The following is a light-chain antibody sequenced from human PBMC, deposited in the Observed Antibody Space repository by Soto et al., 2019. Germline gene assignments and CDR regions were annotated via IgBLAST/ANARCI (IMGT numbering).Light chain of an antibody. Sequence: QSVLTQPPSVSGSPGQSVTISCTGTNSDVGSYNRVSWYHQPPGTAPKLMIYDVNSRPSGVSDRFSGSKSGNTASLTISGLQAEDEGDYYCNSFTTSSTYVFGTGTRSPS. CDR2: DVN. V-gene: IGLV2-18*02. J-gene: IGLJ1*01. CDR3: NSFTTSSTYV. CDR1: NSDVGSYNR.